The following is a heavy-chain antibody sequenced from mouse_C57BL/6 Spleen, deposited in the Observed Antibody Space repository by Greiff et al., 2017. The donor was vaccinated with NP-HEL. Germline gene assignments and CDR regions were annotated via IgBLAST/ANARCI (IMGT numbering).Heavy chain of an antibody. CDR3: AKKFLRDYAMCN. CDR2: IYPGDGDT. D-gene: IGHD1-1*02. V-gene: IGHV1-82*01. CDR1: GYAFSSSW. J-gene: IGHJ4*01. Sequence: VQLQESGPELVKPGASVKISCKASGYAFSSSWMNWVKQRPGKGLEWIGRIYPGDGDTNYNGKFKGKATLTADKSSSTAYMQLSSLTSEDSAVXFCAKKFLRDYAMCNRGQRASVT.